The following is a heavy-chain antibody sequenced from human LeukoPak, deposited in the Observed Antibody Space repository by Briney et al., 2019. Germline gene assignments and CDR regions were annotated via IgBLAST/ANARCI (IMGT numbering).Heavy chain of an antibody. D-gene: IGHD3-9*01. CDR3: ARDRNYDILTGYYGGGTY. CDR2: INSSGGST. V-gene: IGHV1-46*01. J-gene: IGHJ4*02. Sequence: DSVKVSCKASGYTFTSYYMHWVRQAPGQGLEWMGIINSSGGSTSYAQKFQGRVTMTRDTSTSTVYMELSSLRSEDTAVYYCARDRNYDILTGYYGGGTYWGQGTLVTVSS. CDR1: GYTFTSYY.